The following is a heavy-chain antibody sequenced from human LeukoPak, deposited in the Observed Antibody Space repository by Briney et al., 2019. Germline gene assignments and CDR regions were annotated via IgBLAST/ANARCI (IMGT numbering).Heavy chain of an antibody. V-gene: IGHV3-30*02. D-gene: IGHD3-10*01. Sequence: PGGSLRLSCAASGFTFSRYGVHWVRQAPGKGLEWVAVIWNDGSKQYYADSVKGRFTISRDNSKNTLDLQMNSLRVEDTAVYYCARSVRVNWIDPWGQGTLVTVSS. CDR2: IWNDGSKQ. CDR3: ARSVRVNWIDP. CDR1: GFTFSRYG. J-gene: IGHJ5*02.